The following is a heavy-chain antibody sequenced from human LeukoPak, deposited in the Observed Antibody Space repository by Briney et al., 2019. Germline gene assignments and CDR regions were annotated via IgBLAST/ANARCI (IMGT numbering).Heavy chain of an antibody. CDR3: AKDLRYGDPTPFDY. Sequence: PGGSLRLSCAASGFTFSSYAMSWVRQAPGKGLEWVSAISGIGGSTYYADSVKGRFTISRDNSKNTLYLKMNSLRAEDTAVYYCAKDLRYGDPTPFDYWGQGTLVTVSS. CDR1: GFTFSSYA. V-gene: IGHV3-23*01. CDR2: ISGIGGST. J-gene: IGHJ4*02. D-gene: IGHD4-17*01.